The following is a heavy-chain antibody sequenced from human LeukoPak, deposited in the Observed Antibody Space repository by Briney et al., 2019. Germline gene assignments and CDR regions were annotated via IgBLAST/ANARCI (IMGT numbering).Heavy chain of an antibody. J-gene: IGHJ4*02. CDR2: IDPSDSYT. CDR3: ARSARSYFDY. Sequence: GESLKISCRGSGYSFNTYWIGWVRQMPGKGLEWMGRIDPSDSYTNYSPSFQGHVTISADKSISTAYLQWSSLKASDTAMYYCARSARSYFDYWGQGTLVTVSS. CDR1: GYSFNTYW. V-gene: IGHV5-10-1*01.